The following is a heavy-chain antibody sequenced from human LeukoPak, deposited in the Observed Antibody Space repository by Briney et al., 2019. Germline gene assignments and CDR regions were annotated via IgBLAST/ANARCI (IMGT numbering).Heavy chain of an antibody. Sequence: PGGSLRLSCAASGFTFSSHAMNWVRQAPGKGLEWVSTLSGRGGSTYYADSVKGRFTISRDNAKNSLYLQMNGLRAEDTALYYCAKDLWEDSGGYFDYWGQGTLVTVSS. CDR3: AKDLWEDSGGYFDY. D-gene: IGHD3-16*01. CDR2: LSGRGGST. V-gene: IGHV3-23*01. J-gene: IGHJ4*02. CDR1: GFTFSSHA.